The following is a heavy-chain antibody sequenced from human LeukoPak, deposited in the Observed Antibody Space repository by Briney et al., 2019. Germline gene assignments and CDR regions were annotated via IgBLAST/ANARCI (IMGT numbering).Heavy chain of an antibody. V-gene: IGHV3-23*01. CDR1: GFTFDNYR. D-gene: IGHD1-26*01. CDR2: VNADGGNT. J-gene: IGHJ4*02. CDR3: TKRVKYGGTWDHFAD. Sequence: GGSLRLSCAASGFTFDNYRMSWVRQAPGKGLEWASTVNADGGNTYYADSVKGRFTNSRDNSKSTLILQMNSLRVEDTALYYCTKRVKYGGTWDHFADWGQGTLVTVSS.